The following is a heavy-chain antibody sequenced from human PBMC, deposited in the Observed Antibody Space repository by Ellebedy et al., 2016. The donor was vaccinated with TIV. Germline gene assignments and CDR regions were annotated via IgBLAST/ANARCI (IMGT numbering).Heavy chain of an antibody. J-gene: IGHJ4*02. CDR3: AREDLTQYFFDY. CDR2: ISYTGST. V-gene: IGHV4-59*02. D-gene: IGHD6-19*01. Sequence: SETLSLTCSVSGGSVSRYYWSWIRQPPGKGLEWIGYISYTGSTNYSPSLKSRVSMSLDTSTNQFSLMVTSVTAADTAVYYCAREDLTQYFFDYWGQGTLVTVSS. CDR1: GGSVSRYY.